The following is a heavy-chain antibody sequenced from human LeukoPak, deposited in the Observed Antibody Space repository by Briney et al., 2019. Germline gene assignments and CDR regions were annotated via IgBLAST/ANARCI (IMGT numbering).Heavy chain of an antibody. V-gene: IGHV4-39*01. CDR3: ARLNWNYVTFGY. CDR1: GGSISSGDYY. D-gene: IGHD1-7*01. CDR2: IYYSGST. J-gene: IGHJ4*02. Sequence: PSETLSLTCTVSGGSISSGDYYWSWIRQPPGKGLEWIGSIYYSGSTYYNPSLESRATISVDTSKKQFSLKLSSVTAADTAVYYCARLNWNYVTFGYWGQGTLVTVPS.